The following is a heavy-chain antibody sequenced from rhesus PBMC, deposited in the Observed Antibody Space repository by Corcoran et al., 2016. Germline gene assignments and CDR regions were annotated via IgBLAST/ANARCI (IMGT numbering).Heavy chain of an antibody. CDR1: GYSISSNY. CDR3: ARAPSGSWNRYFEF. D-gene: IGHD6-25*01. J-gene: IGHJ1*01. Sequence: QVQLQESGPGLVKPSETLSLTCAVSGYSISSNYWSWIRQPQGKGLEWFGYIYGSSGSTYYNPSLKRLVTISTDTSNNQFSLKLSSVTAADTAVYYCARAPSGSWNRYFEFWGQGALVTVSS. CDR2: IYGSSGST. V-gene: IGHV4-147*01.